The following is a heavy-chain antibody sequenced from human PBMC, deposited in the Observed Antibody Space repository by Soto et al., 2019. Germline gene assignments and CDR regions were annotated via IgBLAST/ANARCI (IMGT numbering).Heavy chain of an antibody. CDR3: AKGGRYFCSTTSCPLGYYYGMDV. CDR2: ISATGGST. Sequence: HPGGSLRLSCAASGFTFSSYAMSWVRQAPGKGLEWVSSISATGGSTYYADSVKGRFTISRDNSKNTLYLQMNSLRAEDTAVFYCAKGGRYFCSTTSCPLGYYYGMDVWGQGTTVTVSS. V-gene: IGHV3-23*01. CDR1: GFTFSSYA. D-gene: IGHD2-2*01. J-gene: IGHJ6*02.